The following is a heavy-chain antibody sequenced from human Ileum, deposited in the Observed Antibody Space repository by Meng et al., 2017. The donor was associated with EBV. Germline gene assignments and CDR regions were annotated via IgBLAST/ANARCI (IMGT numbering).Heavy chain of an antibody. CDR2: ISANNGDG. J-gene: IGHJ4*02. Sequence: QVQLLQCVAEVPTPGAAVKGSSKASCFTFPNYGFTWVLQAPGQGLEWMGWISANNGDGHYAQKFQDRATLTTDGYTPTVYMELRSLRSDDTAVYFCARKPTSAALDYWGQGTLVTVSS. V-gene: IGHV1-18*01. D-gene: IGHD6-13*01. CDR3: ARKPTSAALDY. CDR1: CFTFPNYG.